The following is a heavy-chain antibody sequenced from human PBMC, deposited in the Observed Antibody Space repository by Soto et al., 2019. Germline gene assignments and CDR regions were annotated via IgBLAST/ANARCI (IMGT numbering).Heavy chain of an antibody. CDR2: ITSDGSNK. D-gene: IGHD2-15*01. J-gene: IGHJ4*02. CDR1: VFPFSNNW. V-gene: IGHV3-30*02. CDR3: AKGAATVFGMGEEP. Sequence: GGALRLSCAAXVFPFSNNWMHCVRQSPGKGPEWVSLITSDGSNKYYADSVKGRFTISRDNSKNTLYLQMNSLRAEDTAVYYCAKGAATVFGMGEEPWGQGTLVTVSS.